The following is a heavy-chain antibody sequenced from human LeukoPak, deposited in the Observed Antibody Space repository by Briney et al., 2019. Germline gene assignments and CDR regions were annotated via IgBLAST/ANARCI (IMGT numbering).Heavy chain of an antibody. CDR1: GVTFSNAW. Sequence: GGSLRLSCAASGVTFSNAWMSWVRQAPGKGLEWVCRIKSKTDGGTTEYAAPMKGRFTNSRDDSKNTLYLQMNSLKTEATAVYYSTTVPGAFDIWGQGTMVTVSS. CDR3: TTVPGAFDI. D-gene: IGHD6-6*01. CDR2: IKSKTDGGTT. V-gene: IGHV3-15*01. J-gene: IGHJ3*02.